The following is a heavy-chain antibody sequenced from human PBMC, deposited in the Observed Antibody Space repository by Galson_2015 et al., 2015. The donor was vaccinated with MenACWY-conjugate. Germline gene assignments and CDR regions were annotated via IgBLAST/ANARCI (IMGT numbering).Heavy chain of an antibody. Sequence: PALVKPTQTLTLTCTFSGFSLGTYAMCISWVRQPPGKALEGLASIALLGNKYFTTSLKTRLTISKDTSTNQVVLTMTNVDPVDTATYYCARMHIVLDATDAFDIWGQGTMVTVSS. J-gene: IGHJ3*02. CDR2: IALLGNK. CDR1: GFSLGTYAMC. V-gene: IGHV2-70*11. CDR3: ARMHIVLDATDAFDI. D-gene: IGHD3-22*01.